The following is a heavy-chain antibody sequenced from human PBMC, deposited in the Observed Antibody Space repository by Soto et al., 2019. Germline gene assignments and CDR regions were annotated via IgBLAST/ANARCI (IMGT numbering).Heavy chain of an antibody. CDR3: ARESEDLTSNFDY. CDR2: ISSTTNYI. J-gene: IGHJ4*02. Sequence: GGSLRLSCAASGFTFTRYSMNGVRQAPGKGLEWVSSISSTTNYIYYGDSMKGRFTISRDNAKNSLYLEMNSLRAEDTAVYYCARESEDLTSNFDYWGQGTLVTVSS. CDR1: GFTFTRYS. V-gene: IGHV3-21*06.